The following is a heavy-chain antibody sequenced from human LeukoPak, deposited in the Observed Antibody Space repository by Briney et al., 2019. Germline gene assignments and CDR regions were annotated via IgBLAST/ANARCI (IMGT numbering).Heavy chain of an antibody. V-gene: IGHV3-9*01. J-gene: IGHJ5*02. CDR2: ISWNSDHI. Sequence: SLRLSCAASGFTFDDYAMHWVRQAPGKGLEWVSGISWNSDHIAYADSVKGRFTISRDNAKNSLYLQMNSLRPEDTAFYYCAKDINPGRDGGWFDPWGQGTLVTVSS. D-gene: IGHD5-24*01. CDR1: GFTFDDYA. CDR3: AKDINPGRDGGWFDP.